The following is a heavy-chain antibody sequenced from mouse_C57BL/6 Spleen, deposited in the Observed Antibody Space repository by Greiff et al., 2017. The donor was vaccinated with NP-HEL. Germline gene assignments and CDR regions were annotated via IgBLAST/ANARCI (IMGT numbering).Heavy chain of an antibody. Sequence: QVQLQQSGPELVKPGASVKISCKASGYAFSSSWMNWVKQRPGKGLEWIGRIYPGDGDTNYNGKFKGKATLTADKSSSTAYMQLSSLTSEDSAVYFCARRWDGYGWYFDVWGTGTTVTVSS. J-gene: IGHJ1*03. CDR3: ARRWDGYGWYFDV. CDR2: IYPGDGDT. D-gene: IGHD2-2*01. CDR1: GYAFSSSW. V-gene: IGHV1-82*01.